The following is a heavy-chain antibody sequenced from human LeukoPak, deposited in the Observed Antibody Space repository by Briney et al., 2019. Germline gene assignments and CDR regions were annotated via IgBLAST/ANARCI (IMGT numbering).Heavy chain of an antibody. CDR2: INHSGST. J-gene: IGHJ5*02. CDR1: GGSFSGYY. D-gene: IGHD4-17*01. Sequence: PSETLSLTCAVYGGSFSGYYWSWIRQPPGKGLEWIGEINHSGSTNYNPSLKSRVTISVDTSKNQFSLKLSSVTAADTAVYYCASVPTTVTTKNWSDPWGQGTLVTVSS. CDR3: ASVPTTVTTKNWSDP. V-gene: IGHV4-34*01.